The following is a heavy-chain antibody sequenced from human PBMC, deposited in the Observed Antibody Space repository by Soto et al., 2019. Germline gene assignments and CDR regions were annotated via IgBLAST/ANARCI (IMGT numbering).Heavy chain of an antibody. CDR3: ARSYRRYCSGGSCYSYYYYYMDV. V-gene: IGHV4-59*01. CDR2: IYYSGST. D-gene: IGHD2-15*01. CDR1: GGSISSYY. Sequence: QVQLQESGPGLVKPSETLSLTCTVSGGSISSYYWSWIRQPPGKGLEWIGYIYYSGSTTYNPSLKSRVTISVDTSKNQFSLKLSSVTAADTAVYYCARSYRRYCSGGSCYSYYYYYMDVWGKGTTVTVSS. J-gene: IGHJ6*03.